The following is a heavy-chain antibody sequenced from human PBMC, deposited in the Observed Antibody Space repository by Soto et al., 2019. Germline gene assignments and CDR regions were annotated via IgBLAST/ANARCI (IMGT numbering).Heavy chain of an antibody. CDR1: GYRFSNSW. CDR2: IYPRGSDI. V-gene: IGHV5-51*01. Sequence: PGESLKISCKGSGYRFSNSWIGWVRHKPGKGLEWMGIIYPRGSDIRYSPSFQGQVTISADKSISTAYLQWSSLKASDTAMYYCARLQAAAGDNDLTFDYWGQGTLVTVSS. CDR3: ARLQAAAGDNDLTFDY. J-gene: IGHJ4*02. D-gene: IGHD6-13*01.